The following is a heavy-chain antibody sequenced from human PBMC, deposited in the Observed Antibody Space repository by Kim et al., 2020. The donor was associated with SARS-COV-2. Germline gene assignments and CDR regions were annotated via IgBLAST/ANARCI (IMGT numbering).Heavy chain of an antibody. D-gene: IGHD6-13*01. CDR2: ISYDGSNK. V-gene: IGHV3-30-3*01. CDR3: ARDGGPGKTVNFDY. J-gene: IGHJ4*02. CDR1: GFTFSSYA. Sequence: GGSLRLSCAASGFTFSSYAMHWVRQAPGKGLEWVAVISYDGSNKYYADSVKGRFTISRDNSKNTLYLQMNSLRAEDTAVYYCARDGGPGKTVNFDYWGQGTLVTVSS.